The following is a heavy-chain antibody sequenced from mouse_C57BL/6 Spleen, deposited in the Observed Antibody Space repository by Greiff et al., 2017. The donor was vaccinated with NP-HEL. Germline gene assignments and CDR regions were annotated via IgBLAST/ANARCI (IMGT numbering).Heavy chain of an antibody. J-gene: IGHJ4*01. Sequence: EVQRVESGGDLVKPGGSLKLSCAASGFTFSSYGMSWVRQTPDKRLEWVATISSGGSYTYYPDSVKGRFTISRDNAKNTLYLQMSSLKSEDTAMYYCARRGDLPYAMDYWGQGTSVTVSS. CDR3: ARRGDLPYAMDY. CDR2: ISSGGSYT. V-gene: IGHV5-6*01. CDR1: GFTFSSYG.